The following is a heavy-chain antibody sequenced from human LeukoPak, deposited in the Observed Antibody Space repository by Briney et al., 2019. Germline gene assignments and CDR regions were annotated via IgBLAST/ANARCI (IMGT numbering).Heavy chain of an antibody. CDR1: GFPFSSYD. J-gene: IGHJ4*02. CDR2: IGTAGDT. Sequence: GSLKLSCAASGFPFSSYDMHWVRQATGKGLEWVSAIGTAGDTYYLGSVKGRFTISRENAKNSLYLQMNSLSAGDTAVYYCATGLWFGEFWGQGTLVTVSS. D-gene: IGHD3-10*01. V-gene: IGHV3-13*01. CDR3: ATGLWFGEF.